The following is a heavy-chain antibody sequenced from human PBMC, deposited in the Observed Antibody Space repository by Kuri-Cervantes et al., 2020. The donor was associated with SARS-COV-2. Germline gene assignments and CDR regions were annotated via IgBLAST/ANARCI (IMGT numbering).Heavy chain of an antibody. CDR3: ARVAAAAGPAGEYSFYMDV. D-gene: IGHD6-13*01. Sequence: ASVKVSCKASGYTFTSYGISWVRQAPGQGLEWMGIINPSGGSTSYAQKFQGRVTMTRDTSTSTVYMELSSLRSEDTAVYYCARVAAAAGPAGEYSFYMDVWGKGTTVTVSS. J-gene: IGHJ6*03. V-gene: IGHV1-46*01. CDR1: GYTFTSYG. CDR2: INPSGGST.